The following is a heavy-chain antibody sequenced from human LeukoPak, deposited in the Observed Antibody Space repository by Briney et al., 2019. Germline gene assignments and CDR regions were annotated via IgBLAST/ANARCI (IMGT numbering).Heavy chain of an antibody. Sequence: SETLSLTCTVSGGSISSSSFHWGWIRQPPGKGLEWIGGIYFTGSTYYSPSLKSRLTISVDTSKNQFSLKLSSVTAADTAVYYCARDGGDIFCSGGSCYTNWFDPWGQGTLVTVSS. V-gene: IGHV4-39*07. CDR1: GGSISSSSFH. CDR3: ARDGGDIFCSGGSCYTNWFDP. J-gene: IGHJ5*02. CDR2: IYFTGST. D-gene: IGHD2-15*01.